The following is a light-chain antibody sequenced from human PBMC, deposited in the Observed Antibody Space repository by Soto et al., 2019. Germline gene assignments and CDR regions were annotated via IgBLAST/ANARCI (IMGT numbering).Light chain of an antibody. CDR2: AAS. V-gene: IGKV1-39*01. J-gene: IGKJ1*01. Sequence: DIQMTQSPASLSISVGDRVTITCRAGQSVENYLNWYQQRPGKAPKLLIYAASSLQSGVPARFSGSGSGTEFTLTINSLQREDFAIYYCQQSYSSMWTFGQGTKVDI. CDR1: QSVENY. CDR3: QQSYSSMWT.